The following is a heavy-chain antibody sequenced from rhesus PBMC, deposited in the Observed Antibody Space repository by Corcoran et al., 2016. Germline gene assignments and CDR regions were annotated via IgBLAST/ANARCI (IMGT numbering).Heavy chain of an antibody. V-gene: IGHV4-80*01. Sequence: QVPLQESGPGLVKPSETLSLTCTVSGASLSSNGWSWIRQPPVKGLEWIGGINGNSGRTNYNPSPKSRLPTSKDASKVQFSLRLSSVTAADTAVYYCARVAYCSGGVCYRAFDFWGQGLRVTVSS. J-gene: IGHJ3*01. CDR1: GASLSSNG. D-gene: IGHD2-39*02. CDR2: INGNSGRT. CDR3: ARVAYCSGGVCYRAFDF.